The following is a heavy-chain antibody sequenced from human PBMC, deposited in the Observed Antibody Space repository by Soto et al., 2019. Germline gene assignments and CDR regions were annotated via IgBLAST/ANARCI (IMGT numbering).Heavy chain of an antibody. CDR3: ATEYFDY. Sequence: ASVKVSCKASGYTFTSYYMHWVRQAPGQGLEWMGKINPSGGSTSYAQKFQRRVTMTKDTSTSTVYMELSSLRSEDTAVYYCATEYFDYWGQGTLVTVSS. V-gene: IGHV1-46*01. CDR2: INPSGGST. J-gene: IGHJ4*02. CDR1: GYTFTSYY.